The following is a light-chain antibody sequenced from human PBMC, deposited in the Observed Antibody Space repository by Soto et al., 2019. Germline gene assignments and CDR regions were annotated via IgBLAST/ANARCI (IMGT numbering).Light chain of an antibody. J-gene: IGLJ2*01. CDR2: DVN. Sequence: QSALTQPASVSGSTLQSITISCTGTSSDVGGYNYVSWYQQHTGKAPKLIIYDVNNRPSGVSNRFSGSKSGNTASLTISGLQAEDEDDYCCSSYTSSSTLVVFGGRTKLTVL. CDR3: SSYTSSSTLVV. V-gene: IGLV2-14*03. CDR1: SSDVGGYNY.